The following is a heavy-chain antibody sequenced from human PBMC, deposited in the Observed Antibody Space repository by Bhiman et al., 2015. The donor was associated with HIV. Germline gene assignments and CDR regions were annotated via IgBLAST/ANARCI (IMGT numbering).Heavy chain of an antibody. J-gene: IGHJ4*02. Sequence: EGQLVESGGGLVQSGGSLRLSCVASGFTFGSYWMTWVRQAPGKGLEWVANIKQDGTEKYYVDSVKGRFTISRDNAKNSLYLQMNSLTAEDTAVYSCARGQRAMDSWGQGTLVTVSS. CDR3: ARGQRAMDS. V-gene: IGHV3-7*04. CDR2: IKQDGTEK. D-gene: IGHD1-1*01. CDR1: GFTFGSYW.